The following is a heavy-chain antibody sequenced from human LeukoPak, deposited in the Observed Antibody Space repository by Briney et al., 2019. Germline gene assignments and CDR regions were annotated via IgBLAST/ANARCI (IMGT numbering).Heavy chain of an antibody. CDR2: INHSGST. CDR1: GGSFSGNY. V-gene: IGHV4-34*01. D-gene: IGHD2-2*01. Sequence: SETPSLTCAVYGGSFSGNYWSCIRHPAGGGREWIGEINHSGSTNYNQSLKCRVTISVDTSKNQFSLRLSCVTAADTAVYDCARRGRYQPRNWFDPWGQGTLVTVSS. J-gene: IGHJ5*02. CDR3: ARRGRYQPRNWFDP.